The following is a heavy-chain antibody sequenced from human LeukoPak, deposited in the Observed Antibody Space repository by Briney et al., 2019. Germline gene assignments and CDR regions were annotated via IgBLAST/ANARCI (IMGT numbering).Heavy chain of an antibody. J-gene: IGHJ4*02. CDR3: TKDRMATIIGEFDY. Sequence: PGRSLRLSCAASGFTFSSYGMHWVRQAPSKGLEWVAVISYDGINKYYADSAKGRFTISRDNSKNTLYLQMNSLRAEDTAVYYCTKDRMATIIGEFDYWGQGTLVTVSS. D-gene: IGHD5-24*01. CDR2: ISYDGINK. V-gene: IGHV3-30*18. CDR1: GFTFSSYG.